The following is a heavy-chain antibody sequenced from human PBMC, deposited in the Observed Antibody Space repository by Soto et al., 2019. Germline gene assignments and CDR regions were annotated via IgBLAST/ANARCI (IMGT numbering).Heavy chain of an antibody. J-gene: IGHJ6*02. CDR3: ARDRYDFWSGFLQVVYYGMDV. V-gene: IGHV1-3*01. CDR1: GYTFTSYA. D-gene: IGHD3-3*01. Sequence: ASVKVSCKASGYTFTSYAMHWVRQAPGQRLEWMGWINAGNGNTKYSQKFQGRVTITRDTSASTAYMELSSLRSEDTAVYYCARDRYDFWSGFLQVVYYGMDVWGQGTTVTVSS. CDR2: INAGNGNT.